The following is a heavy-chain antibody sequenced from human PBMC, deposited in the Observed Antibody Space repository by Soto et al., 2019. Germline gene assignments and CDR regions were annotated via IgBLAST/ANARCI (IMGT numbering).Heavy chain of an antibody. CDR1: GFPFRSYT. V-gene: IGHV3-23*01. CDR2: ISGSGDIT. Sequence: EMQLLESGGGLVQRGGSLRLSCAASGFPFRSYTISWVRHVPGKGLEWVSSISGSGDITYYAASVKGRFTISRDNSKNTLYLQMNSLTAEDTAVYHCAKGRSSWFDPWGQGTLVTVSS. CDR3: AKGRSSWFDP. J-gene: IGHJ5*02. D-gene: IGHD2-2*01.